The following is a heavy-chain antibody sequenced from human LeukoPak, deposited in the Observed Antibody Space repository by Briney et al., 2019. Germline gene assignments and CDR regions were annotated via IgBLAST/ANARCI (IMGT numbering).Heavy chain of an antibody. CDR3: ARIERGYSGYDPDY. CDR2: IYYSGST. CDR1: GGSISSYY. D-gene: IGHD5-12*01. V-gene: IGHV4-39*01. Sequence: SETLSLTCTVSGGSISSYYWGWIRQPPGKGLEWIGSIYYSGSTYYNPSLKSRVTISVDTSKNQFSLKLSSVTAADTAVYYCARIERGYSGYDPDYWGQGTLVTVSS. J-gene: IGHJ4*02.